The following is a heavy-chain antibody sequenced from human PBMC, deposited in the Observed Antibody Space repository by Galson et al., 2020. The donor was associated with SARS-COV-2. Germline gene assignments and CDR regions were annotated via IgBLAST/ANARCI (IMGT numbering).Heavy chain of an antibody. J-gene: IGHJ6*03. D-gene: IGHD6-6*01. CDR3: AKDGHSSSAYYYHMDV. V-gene: IGHV3-23*01. CDR1: GFNFRTYA. Sequence: GGSLRLSCAASGFNFRTYAMTWVRQAPGKGLEWVSAITASGDSTFYADSVKGRFTISRDNSKNTLYLQMHSLRADDTAVYYCAKDGHSSSAYYYHMDVWGKGTTVTVSS. CDR2: ITASGDST.